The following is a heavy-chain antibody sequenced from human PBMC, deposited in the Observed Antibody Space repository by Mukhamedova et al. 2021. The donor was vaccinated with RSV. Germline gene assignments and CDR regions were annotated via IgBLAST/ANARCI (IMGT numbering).Heavy chain of an antibody. CDR2: IGTAGDT. D-gene: IGHD2-15*01. CDR1: D. V-gene: IGHV3-13*01. Sequence: DMHWVRQVAGKGLEWVSGIGTAGDTYYPGSVEGRFTSSRENAKNSLFLQMDSLRAGDTAVYYCVRGSYCSGGSCYPIGGFDPWG. CDR3: VRGSYCSGGSCYPIGGFDP. J-gene: IGHJ5*02.